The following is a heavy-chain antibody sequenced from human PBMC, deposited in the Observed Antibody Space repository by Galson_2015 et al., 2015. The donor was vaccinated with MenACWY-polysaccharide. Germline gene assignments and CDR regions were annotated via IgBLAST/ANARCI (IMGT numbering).Heavy chain of an antibody. CDR2: TYYRSNWSS. D-gene: IGHD5-12*01. CDR3: ARGYSAYD. CDR1: GDSVSSNTAA. Sequence: CAISGDSVSSNTAAWNWIRQSPSRGLEWLGRTYYRSNWSSDYALSVRGRITINADTSKKQFSLQLNSVTPEDTALYYCARGYSAYDWGQGTLVTVSA. V-gene: IGHV6-1*01. J-gene: IGHJ4*02.